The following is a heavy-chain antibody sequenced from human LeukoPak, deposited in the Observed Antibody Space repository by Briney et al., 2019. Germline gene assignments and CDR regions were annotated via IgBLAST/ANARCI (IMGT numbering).Heavy chain of an antibody. CDR2: ISAYNGNT. CDR3: ARVWGRAVAGTPRYYGMDV. J-gene: IGHJ6*02. D-gene: IGHD6-19*01. Sequence: ASVKVSCKASGYTFTSYGISWVRQAPGQGLEWMGWISAYNGNTNYAQKLQGRVTMTTDTSASTAYMELSSLRSEDTAVYYCARVWGRAVAGTPRYYGMDVWCQGTTVTVSS. V-gene: IGHV1-18*01. CDR1: GYTFTSYG.